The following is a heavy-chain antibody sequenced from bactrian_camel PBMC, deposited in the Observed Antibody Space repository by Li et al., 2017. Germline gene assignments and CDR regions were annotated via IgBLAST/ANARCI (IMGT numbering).Heavy chain of an antibody. Sequence: VQLVESGGGSVQAGGSPRLSCGSSSGLTGRMYCMAWFRQAPGKEREGVVALASDGSTWYADSVKGRFTISKDDTKDTLYLQMNSLKPEDTAMYYCAAADRSERKQSYNGMDYWGNGTQVTVS. V-gene: IGHV3S55*01. CDR1: SGLTGRMYC. J-gene: IGHJ7*01. CDR2: LASDGST.